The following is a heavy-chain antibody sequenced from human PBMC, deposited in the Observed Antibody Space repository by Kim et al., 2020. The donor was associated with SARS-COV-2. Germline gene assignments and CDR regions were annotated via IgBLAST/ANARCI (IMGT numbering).Heavy chain of an antibody. V-gene: IGHV3-30-3*01. CDR2: ISYDGSNK. J-gene: IGHJ4*02. Sequence: GGSLRLSCAASGFTFSSYAMHWVRQAPGKGLEWVAVISYDGSNKYYADSVKGRFTISRDNSKNTLYLQMNSLRAEDTAVYYCASGGMSARDYSPYLGQAPTNWGQGTLVTVSS. CDR1: GFTFSSYA. D-gene: IGHD2-15*01. CDR3: ASGGMSARDYSPYLGQAPTN.